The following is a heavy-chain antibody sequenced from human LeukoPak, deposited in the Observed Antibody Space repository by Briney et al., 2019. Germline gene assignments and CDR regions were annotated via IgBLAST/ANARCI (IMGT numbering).Heavy chain of an antibody. J-gene: IGHJ6*03. CDR3: AGGRRGYSGYDSRYYYYMDV. Sequence: SETLSLTCAVYGGSFSGYYCSWIRQPPGKGLEWIGEINHSGSTNYNPSLKSRVTISVDTSKNQFSLKLSSVTAADTAVYYCAGGRRGYSGYDSRYYYYMDVWGKGTTVTVSS. CDR2: INHSGST. CDR1: GGSFSGYY. D-gene: IGHD5-12*01. V-gene: IGHV4-34*01.